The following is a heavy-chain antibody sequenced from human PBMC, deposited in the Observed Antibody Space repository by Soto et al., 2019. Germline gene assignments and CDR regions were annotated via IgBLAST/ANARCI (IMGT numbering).Heavy chain of an antibody. CDR1: GGSISSSDFY. Sequence: QLQLQESGPGLVKPSETLSLTCTVSGGSISSSDFYWGWLRQPPGKGLDFIGSMYYSGTTYYNPSLKNRLTISVDTSKNQFSLKLISVTAADTAVYYCAVVDSTGNWFDPWGQGALVTGSS. J-gene: IGHJ5*02. CDR3: AVVDSTGNWFDP. CDR2: MYYSGTT. V-gene: IGHV4-39*01. D-gene: IGHD3-22*01.